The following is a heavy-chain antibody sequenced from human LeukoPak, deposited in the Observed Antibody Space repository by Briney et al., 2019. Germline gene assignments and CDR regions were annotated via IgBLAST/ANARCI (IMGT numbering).Heavy chain of an antibody. CDR1: GFTVSSNY. D-gene: IGHD3-10*01. J-gene: IGHJ4*02. Sequence: SGGSLRLSCAASGFTVSSNYMSWVRQAPGKGLEWVSVIYSGGSTYYADSVKGRFTISRDNSENTLYLQMNSLRAEDTAVYYCARGPVRGVIQLWGQGTLVTVSS. CDR3: ARGPVRGVIQL. V-gene: IGHV3-53*01. CDR2: IYSGGST.